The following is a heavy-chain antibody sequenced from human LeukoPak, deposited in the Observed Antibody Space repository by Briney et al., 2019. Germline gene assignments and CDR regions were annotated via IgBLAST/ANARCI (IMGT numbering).Heavy chain of an antibody. J-gene: IGHJ4*02. V-gene: IGHV3-30*03. Sequence: GGSLRLSCAASGFTFSSYGMHWVRQAPGKGLEWVAVISYDGSNKYYADSVKGRFTISRDNSKNTLYLQMNSLRAEDTAVYYCARGLKYYDILTGYYNYWGQGTLVTVSS. CDR2: ISYDGSNK. CDR3: ARGLKYYDILTGYYNY. CDR1: GFTFSSYG. D-gene: IGHD3-9*01.